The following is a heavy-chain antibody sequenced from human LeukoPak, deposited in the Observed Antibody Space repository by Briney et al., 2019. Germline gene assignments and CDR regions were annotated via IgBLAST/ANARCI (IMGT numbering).Heavy chain of an antibody. Sequence: PSETLSLTCTVSGGSISSSSYYWGWIRQLPGKGLEWIGSIYYSGSTYYNPSLKSRVTISVDTSKNQFSLKLSSVTAADTAVYYCARLVQPDRDYWGQGTLVTVSS. V-gene: IGHV4-39*01. CDR1: GGSISSSSYY. CDR3: ARLVQPDRDY. CDR2: IYYSGST. D-gene: IGHD5-18*01. J-gene: IGHJ4*02.